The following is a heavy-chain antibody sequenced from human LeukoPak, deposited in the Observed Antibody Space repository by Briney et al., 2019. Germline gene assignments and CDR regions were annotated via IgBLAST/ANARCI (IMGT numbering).Heavy chain of an antibody. CDR2: ISGSGGST. D-gene: IGHD3-22*01. J-gene: IGHJ6*02. CDR3: ARATTITMIFYYYGMDV. Sequence: GGSLRLSCAASGFTFSSYAMSWVRQAPGKGLEWVSAISGSGGSTYYAGSVKGRFTISRDNSKNTLYLQMNSLRAEDTAVYYCARATTITMIFYYYGMDVWGQGTTVTVSS. V-gene: IGHV3-23*01. CDR1: GFTFSSYA.